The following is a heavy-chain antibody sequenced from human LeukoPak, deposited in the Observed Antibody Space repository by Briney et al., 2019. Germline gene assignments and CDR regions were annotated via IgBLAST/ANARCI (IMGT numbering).Heavy chain of an antibody. Sequence: ASVKVSCKASGYTFTSYGISWVRQAPGQGLEWMGWISAYNGNTNYAQKLQGRVTMTTDTSASTAYMELRSLRSDDTAVYYCARDLHYGDYEDYWGQGTLVTVSS. V-gene: IGHV1-18*01. D-gene: IGHD4-17*01. CDR1: GYTFTSYG. CDR2: ISAYNGNT. J-gene: IGHJ4*02. CDR3: ARDLHYGDYEDY.